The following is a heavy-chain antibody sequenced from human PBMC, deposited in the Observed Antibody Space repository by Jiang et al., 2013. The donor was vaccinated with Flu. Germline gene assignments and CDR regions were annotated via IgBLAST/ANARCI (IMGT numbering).Heavy chain of an antibody. V-gene: IGHV4-39*01. Sequence: GSGLVKPSETLSLTCTVSGGSLSSANYYWGWTRQPPGKGLEWIGTVYYSGRTSYNPSLKNRVTISVDTSNNQFSLKLTSVTAADTAVYYCTRPHCSSTACYVFYGVDVWGQGATVTVSS. J-gene: IGHJ6*02. CDR1: GGSLSSANYY. CDR2: VYYSGRT. D-gene: IGHD2-2*01. CDR3: TRPHCSSTACYVFYGVDV.